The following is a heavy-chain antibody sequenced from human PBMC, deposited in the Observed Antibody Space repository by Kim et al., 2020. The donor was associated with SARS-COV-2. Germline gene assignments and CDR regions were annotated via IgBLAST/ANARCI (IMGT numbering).Heavy chain of an antibody. Sequence: GGSLRLSCAASGFTFDDYAMHWVRQAPGKGLEWVSGISWNSGSIGYADSVKGRFTISRDNAKNSLYLQMNSLRAEDTALYYCAKDIVPITMRESSAFDIWGQGTMVTVSS. CDR3: AKDIVPITMRESSAFDI. J-gene: IGHJ3*02. D-gene: IGHD3-22*01. CDR1: GFTFDDYA. CDR2: ISWNSGSI. V-gene: IGHV3-9*01.